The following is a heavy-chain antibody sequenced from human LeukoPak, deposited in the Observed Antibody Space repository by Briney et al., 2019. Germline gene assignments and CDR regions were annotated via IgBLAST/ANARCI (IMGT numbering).Heavy chain of an antibody. J-gene: IGHJ4*02. D-gene: IGHD3-3*01. Sequence: GGSLRLSCAASGFTFSSYGMHWVRQAPGKGLEWVAVISYDGSNKYYADSVKGRFTISRDNSKNTLYLQMNSLRAEDTAVYYCAKGFNYDFWSGPQHWGQGTLVTVSS. CDR3: AKGFNYDFWSGPQH. CDR2: ISYDGSNK. CDR1: GFTFSSYG. V-gene: IGHV3-30*18.